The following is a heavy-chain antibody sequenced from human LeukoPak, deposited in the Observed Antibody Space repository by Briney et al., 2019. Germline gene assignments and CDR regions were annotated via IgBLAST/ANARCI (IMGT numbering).Heavy chain of an antibody. V-gene: IGHV3-30*04. CDR1: GFTFSSYA. CDR2: ISYDGSNK. D-gene: IGHD5-12*01. CDR3: AREVYSGYHFDY. Sequence: GRSLRLSCAASGFTFSSYAMHWVRQAPGKGLEWVAVISYDGSNKYYADSVKGRFTISRDNSKNTLYLQMNSLRAEDTAVYYCAREVYSGYHFDYWAREPWSPSPQ. J-gene: IGHJ4*02.